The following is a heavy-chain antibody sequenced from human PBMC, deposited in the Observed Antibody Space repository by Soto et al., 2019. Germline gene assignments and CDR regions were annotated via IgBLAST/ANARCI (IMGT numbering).Heavy chain of an antibody. CDR3: VKSRGIYYDVLTGPDY. D-gene: IGHD3-9*01. V-gene: IGHV3-30*18. CDR1: GFTFSNYG. CDR2: VSYDGETK. J-gene: IGHJ4*02. Sequence: AGGSLRLSCAASGFTFSNYGMHWVRQAPGKGLEWVSVVSYDGETKYFADSVMGRFTISRDNSKNTLYLQMNNLRSEDTAVYYCVKSRGIYYDVLTGPDYWGQGTLVTVSS.